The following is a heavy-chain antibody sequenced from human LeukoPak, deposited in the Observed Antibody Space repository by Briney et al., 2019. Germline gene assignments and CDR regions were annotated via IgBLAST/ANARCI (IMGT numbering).Heavy chain of an antibody. V-gene: IGHV4-39*01. Sequence: PSETLSLTCTVSGGSISSGSYYWGWIRQPPGKGLDYIASINHGGSSYYNPSLKSRVTISVDTSKNQFSLKLTSVTAADTAVYYRARGSPYQKWGQGTLVTVSS. CDR2: INHGGSS. D-gene: IGHD2-15*01. CDR1: GGSISSGSYY. J-gene: IGHJ4*02. CDR3: ARGSPYQK.